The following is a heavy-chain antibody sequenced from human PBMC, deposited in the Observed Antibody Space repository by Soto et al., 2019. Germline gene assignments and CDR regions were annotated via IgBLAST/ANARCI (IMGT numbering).Heavy chain of an antibody. D-gene: IGHD5-18*01. CDR3: ARGRGGYGKGGFDY. CDR2: INHSGST. Sequence: QVQLQQWGAGLLKPSETLSLTCAVYGGSFSGYYWSWIRQPPGKGLEWIGEINHSGSTNYNPSLKSRVTISVDTSKNQFSLKLSSVTAADTAVYYCARGRGGYGKGGFDYWGQGTLVTVSS. V-gene: IGHV4-34*01. CDR1: GGSFSGYY. J-gene: IGHJ4*02.